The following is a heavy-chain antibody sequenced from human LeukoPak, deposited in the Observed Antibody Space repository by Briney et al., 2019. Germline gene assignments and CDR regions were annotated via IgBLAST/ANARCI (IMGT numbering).Heavy chain of an antibody. J-gene: IGHJ5*02. Sequence: PSETLSLTCTVSGGSISSYYWSWIRQPPGKGLEWIGYVYYSGSTNYNPSLKSRVTISVDTSKNQFSLKLSSVTAADTAVYYCARLGIAVAGTPNWFDPWGQGTLVTVSS. V-gene: IGHV4-59*08. CDR1: GGSISSYY. D-gene: IGHD6-19*01. CDR2: VYYSGST. CDR3: ARLGIAVAGTPNWFDP.